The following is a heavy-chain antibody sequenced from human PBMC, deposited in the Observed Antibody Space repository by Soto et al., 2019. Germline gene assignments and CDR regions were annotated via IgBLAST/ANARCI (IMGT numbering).Heavy chain of an antibody. D-gene: IGHD2-2*02. CDR3: ARDDCSSTSCYRNNWFDP. V-gene: IGHV4-30-4*01. Sequence: PSETLSLTCTVSGGAIISGDYYFICIRQPPWNGLEWIGYIYYSGSTYYNPSLKSRVTISVDASKNQFSLKLSSVTAADAAVYYCARDDCSSTSCYRNNWFDPWGQGTLVTVSS. J-gene: IGHJ5*02. CDR1: GGAIISGDYY. CDR2: IYYSGST.